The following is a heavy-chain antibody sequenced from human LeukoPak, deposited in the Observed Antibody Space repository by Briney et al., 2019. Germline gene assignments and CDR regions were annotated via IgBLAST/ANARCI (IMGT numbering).Heavy chain of an antibody. Sequence: PSETLSLTCTVSGGSISGYYWSWIRQPAGKGLEWIGRIYTSGNTNYNPSLRSRVTMSLDTSKSQFSLKLSSVTAADTAVYYCARDGAGTSGWFDPWGPGHLVTV. V-gene: IGHV4-4*07. J-gene: IGHJ5*02. CDR2: IYTSGNT. D-gene: IGHD6-13*01. CDR3: ARDGAGTSGWFDP. CDR1: GGSISGYY.